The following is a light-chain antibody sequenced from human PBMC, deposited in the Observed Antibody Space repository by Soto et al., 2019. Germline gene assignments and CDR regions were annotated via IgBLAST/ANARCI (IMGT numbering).Light chain of an antibody. V-gene: IGKV3-15*01. CDR3: QQYNYWPRT. J-gene: IGKJ3*01. CDR1: QSVSSN. Sequence: EIVMTQSPATLSVSPGERATLSCRASQSVSSNLAWYQQKPGQAPRLLIYGASTRATGIPSRFSGSGSGTEFTLTLSSLQSEDFVVYYCQQYNYWPRTFGPGTKVDFE. CDR2: GAS.